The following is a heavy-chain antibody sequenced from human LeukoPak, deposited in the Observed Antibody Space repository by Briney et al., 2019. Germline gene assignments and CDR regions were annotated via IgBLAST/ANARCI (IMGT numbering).Heavy chain of an antibody. Sequence: GGSLRLSCAVSGFSFSSYAMSWVRQAPGKGLEWVSAISGSGGSTYYADSVKGRFTISRDNSKNTLYLQMNSLRAEDTAVYYCAKDGIYYYDSSSYPDYWGQGTLVTVSS. J-gene: IGHJ4*02. CDR3: AKDGIYYYDSSSYPDY. D-gene: IGHD3-22*01. CDR1: GFSFSSYA. CDR2: ISGSGGST. V-gene: IGHV3-23*01.